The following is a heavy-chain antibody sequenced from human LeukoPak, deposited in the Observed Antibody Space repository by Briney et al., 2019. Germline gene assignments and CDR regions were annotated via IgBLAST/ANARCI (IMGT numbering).Heavy chain of an antibody. D-gene: IGHD3-22*01. CDR3: ARSAVGYYDSSGYYLYYFDY. Sequence: PGGSLRLSCAASGFTFSSYSMNWVRQAPGKRLEWVSSISSSSSYIYYADSVKGRFTISRDNAKNSLYLQMNSLRAEDTAVYYCARSAVGYYDSSGYYLYYFDYWGQGTLVTVSS. CDR1: GFTFSSYS. CDR2: ISSSSSYI. J-gene: IGHJ4*02. V-gene: IGHV3-21*01.